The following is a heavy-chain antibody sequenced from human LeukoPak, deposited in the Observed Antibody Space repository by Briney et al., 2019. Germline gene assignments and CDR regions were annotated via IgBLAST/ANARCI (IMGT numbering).Heavy chain of an antibody. V-gene: IGHV3-53*01. Sequence: PGRSLRLFCAASGFTFSSYGMTWVRQAPGKGLEWVSVIYSGGGTSYADSVKGRFTISRDNSKNTLYLQMNSLRVEDTAVYFCARGPTFDCWGQGTLLTVSS. CDR1: GFTFSSYG. CDR2: IYSGGGT. J-gene: IGHJ4*02. CDR3: ARGPTFDC. D-gene: IGHD4-11*01.